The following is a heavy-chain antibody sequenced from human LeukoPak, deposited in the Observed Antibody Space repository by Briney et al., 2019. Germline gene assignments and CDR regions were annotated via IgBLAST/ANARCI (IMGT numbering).Heavy chain of an antibody. V-gene: IGHV1-69*06. CDR3: ARDGSYGGFSFDY. J-gene: IGHJ4*02. Sequence: SVKASCKASGGTFSSYAISWVRQAPGQGLEWMGGIIPIFGTANYAQKFQGRVTITADKSTSTAYMELSSLRSEDTAVYHCARDGSYGGFSFDYWGQGTLVTVSS. CDR1: GGTFSSYA. CDR2: IIPIFGTA. D-gene: IGHD4-23*01.